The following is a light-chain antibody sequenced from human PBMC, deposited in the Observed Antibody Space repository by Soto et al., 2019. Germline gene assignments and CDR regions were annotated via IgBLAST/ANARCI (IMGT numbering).Light chain of an antibody. Sequence: QSVLTQPPSASGTPGQRVTISCSGSSSNIGSSTVNWYQQLPGTAPKLLIYSNDQRPSGVPDRFSGSKSGTSASLAISGLQSEDEADYYCAAWDDRLSAVVFGGGTKLTVL. CDR2: SND. V-gene: IGLV1-44*01. J-gene: IGLJ2*01. CDR3: AAWDDRLSAVV. CDR1: SSNIGSST.